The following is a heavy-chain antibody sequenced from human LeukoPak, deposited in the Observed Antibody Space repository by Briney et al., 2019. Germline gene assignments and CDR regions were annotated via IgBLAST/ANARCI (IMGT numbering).Heavy chain of an antibody. CDR1: GGSISSSSYY. D-gene: IGHD4-17*01. V-gene: IGHV4-61*02. CDR3: ARLRSTYWYFDL. Sequence: KPSETLSLTCTVSGGSISSSSYYWSWIRQPAGKGLEWIGRIYTSGTTYYNPSLKSRVTMSVDTSKNQFSLKLSSVTAADTAVYYCARLRSTYWYFDLWGRGTLVTVSS. J-gene: IGHJ2*01. CDR2: IYTSGTT.